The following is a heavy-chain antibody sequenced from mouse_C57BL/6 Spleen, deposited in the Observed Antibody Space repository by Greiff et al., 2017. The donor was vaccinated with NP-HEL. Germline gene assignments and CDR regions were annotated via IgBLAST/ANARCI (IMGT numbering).Heavy chain of an antibody. CDR2: INPNNGGT. CDR1: GYTFNDYY. Sequence: EVQLQQSGPELVKPGASVKISCKASGYTFNDYYMNWVKQSHGKSLEWIGDINPNNGGTSYNQKFKGKATLTVDKSSSTAYMELRSLTSEDSAVYYCARGNWEPGFDYWGQGTTLTVSS. V-gene: IGHV1-26*01. J-gene: IGHJ2*01. D-gene: IGHD4-1*01. CDR3: ARGNWEPGFDY.